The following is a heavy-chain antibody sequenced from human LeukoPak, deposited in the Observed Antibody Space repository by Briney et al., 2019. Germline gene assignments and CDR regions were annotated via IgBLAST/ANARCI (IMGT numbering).Heavy chain of an antibody. V-gene: IGHV3-48*03. D-gene: IGHD3-10*01. CDR2: ISSSGPTI. J-gene: IGHJ4*02. CDR3: ARDYASDY. CDR1: GFTFSHYE. Sequence: PGGSLRLSCAASGFTFSHYEMNWVRQAPGKGLEWVSYISSSGPTIYYADSVKGRFAISRDNAKKSLYLQMNSLRAEDTAVYYCARDYASDYWGQGTLVTVSS.